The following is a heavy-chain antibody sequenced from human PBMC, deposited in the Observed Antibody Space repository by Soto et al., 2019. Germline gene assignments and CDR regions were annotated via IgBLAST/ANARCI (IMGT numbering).Heavy chain of an antibody. Sequence: GGSLRLSCAASGFTFSSYGMHWVRQAPGKGLEWVAVIWYDGSNKYYADSVKGRFTISRDNSKNTLYLQMNSLRAEDTAVYYCARDLYSNYNYYYGMDVWDQGTTVTVSS. D-gene: IGHD4-4*01. J-gene: IGHJ6*02. CDR1: GFTFSSYG. CDR2: IWYDGSNK. V-gene: IGHV3-33*01. CDR3: ARDLYSNYNYYYGMDV.